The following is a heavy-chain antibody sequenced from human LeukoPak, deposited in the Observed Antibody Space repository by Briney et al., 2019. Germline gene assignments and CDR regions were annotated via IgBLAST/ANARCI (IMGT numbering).Heavy chain of an antibody. CDR2: ILSKTSGGTT. CDR3: ADYYASGSYPP. V-gene: IGHV3-15*07. CDR1: GPSFSNPW. D-gene: IGHD3-10*01. J-gene: IGHJ5*02. Sequence: GGSLGPSCPALGPSFSNPWLNWVGKAQGKGWEWVGRILSKTSGGTTDYATPVKGRFTISRDDSKNMLYLHMNSLQIEDTAVYYCADYYASGSYPPWGQGTLVTVSS.